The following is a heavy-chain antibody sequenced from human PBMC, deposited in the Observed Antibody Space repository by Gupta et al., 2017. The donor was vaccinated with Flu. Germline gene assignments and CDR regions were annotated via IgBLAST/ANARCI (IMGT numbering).Heavy chain of an antibody. D-gene: IGHD2-15*01. CDR1: GVTFSDYA. CDR2: IIPVFGPT. Sequence: QVQLVQSGAEVKKPGSSVKVSCQASGVTFSDYAITWVRRPPGQGLGWMGGIIPVFGPTKYAQKFQGRVTITADESTNTAYLELSSLRSEDTAVYYCARKGGGHCSGGTCYSFDYWGQGTLVTVSS. CDR3: ARKGGGHCSGGTCYSFDY. J-gene: IGHJ4*02. V-gene: IGHV1-69*01.